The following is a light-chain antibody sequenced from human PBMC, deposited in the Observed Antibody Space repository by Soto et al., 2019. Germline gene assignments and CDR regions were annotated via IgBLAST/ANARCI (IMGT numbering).Light chain of an antibody. Sequence: DIVMTQSPLSLAVTLGEPASISCRSSQRPLHSNGNTYLDWYLQKPGQSPQLLIYSVSFRASGVPDRFSGSGSDTDFTLKISRVEAEDVGVYYCMNAVQTLTFGGGTRVEIK. J-gene: IGKJ4*01. V-gene: IGKV2-28*01. CDR2: SVS. CDR3: MNAVQTLT. CDR1: QRPLHSNGNTY.